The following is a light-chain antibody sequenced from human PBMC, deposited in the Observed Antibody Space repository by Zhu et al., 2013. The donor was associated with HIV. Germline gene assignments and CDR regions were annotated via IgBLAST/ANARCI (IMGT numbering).Light chain of an antibody. Sequence: DIQMTQSPSSVSASVGDRVTITCRASQDISRWLAWYQQKPGKAPQLLIFAASSLQSGVPSRLSGSGSGTDFTLTISGLQREDFGTYYCQQSHSTPRTFGQGTKVEIK. V-gene: IGKV1-12*01. CDR2: AAS. J-gene: IGKJ1*01. CDR3: QQSHSTPRT. CDR1: QDISRW.